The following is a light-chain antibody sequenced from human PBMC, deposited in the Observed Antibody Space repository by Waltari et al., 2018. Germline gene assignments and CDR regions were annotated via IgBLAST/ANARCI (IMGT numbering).Light chain of an antibody. CDR2: GAT. V-gene: IGLV2-23*01. CDR3: FSFVAANSFV. CDR1: SNDIGNYDL. J-gene: IGLJ1*01. Sequence: QSALTPPASVSGSPGQSITLPCTETSNDIGNYDLVSWYQQRPGEAPKLLMYGATKRPSGVSNRFSGSKSGKTASLTISGLQTEDEADYYCFSFVAANSFVFGPGTKVTVL.